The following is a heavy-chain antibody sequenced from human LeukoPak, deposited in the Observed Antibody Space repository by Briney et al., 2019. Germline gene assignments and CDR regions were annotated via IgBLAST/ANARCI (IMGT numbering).Heavy chain of an antibody. CDR3: ARLPSAYYYESY. J-gene: IGHJ4*02. V-gene: IGHV4-39*01. CDR2: IYYSGST. D-gene: IGHD3-22*01. CDR1: GGSISSSSYY. Sequence: SETLSLTCTISGGSISSSSYYWGWIRQPPGKGLEWIGSIYYSGSTYYNPSLKSRVTISVDTSKNQFSLKLSSVTAADTAVYYCARLPSAYYYESYWGQGTLVTVSS.